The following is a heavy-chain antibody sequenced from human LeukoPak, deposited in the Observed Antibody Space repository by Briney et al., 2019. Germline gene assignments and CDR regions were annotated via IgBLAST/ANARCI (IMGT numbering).Heavy chain of an antibody. Sequence: ASVKVSCKASGYSFTSNYIHWVRQAPGQGLEWMGMIYPRDGSTSYAQKFQGRVTVTRDTSTSTVHMELSGLRSEDTAVYYCARGIGCGGDCYSRYFDYWGQGTLVTVSS. V-gene: IGHV1-46*01. J-gene: IGHJ4*02. CDR2: IYPRDGST. CDR1: GYSFTSNY. CDR3: ARGIGCGGDCYSRYFDY. D-gene: IGHD2-21*02.